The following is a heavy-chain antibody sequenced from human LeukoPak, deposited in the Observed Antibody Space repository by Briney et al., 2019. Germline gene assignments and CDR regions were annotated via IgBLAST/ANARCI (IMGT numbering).Heavy chain of an antibody. Sequence: GASVKVSCKASGYLFTSYGITWVRQAPGQGLEWMGWISAYNGNTNYAQKLQGRVTMTTDTSTSTAYMELRSLRSDDTAVYYCARQEESSGYYFRYDYYYYMDVWGKGTTVTISS. V-gene: IGHV1-18*01. D-gene: IGHD3-22*01. CDR1: GYLFTSYG. CDR2: ISAYNGNT. J-gene: IGHJ6*03. CDR3: ARQEESSGYYFRYDYYYYMDV.